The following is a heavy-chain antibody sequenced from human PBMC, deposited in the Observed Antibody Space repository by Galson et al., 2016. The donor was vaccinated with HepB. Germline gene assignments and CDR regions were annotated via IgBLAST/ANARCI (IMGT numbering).Heavy chain of an antibody. CDR2: IATGGGA. CDR1: GFHFVNYA. CDR3: ARDGSGSSVFGTGYLQD. V-gene: IGHV3-23*01. D-gene: IGHD3-10*01. Sequence: SLRLSCAASGFHFVNYALIWVRQAPGQGLEWVSGIATGGGAYSADSVKGRFTVSRDNGKNTLYLEMNGLRAEDTAVYYCARDGSGSSVFGTGYLQDWGQGTLVSVSS. J-gene: IGHJ1*01.